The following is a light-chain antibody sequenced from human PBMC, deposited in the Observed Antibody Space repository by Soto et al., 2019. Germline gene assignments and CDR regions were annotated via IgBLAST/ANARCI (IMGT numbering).Light chain of an antibody. Sequence: QSVLTQPASVSGSPGQSITISCTGSSSDIGAYDYVSWYQQRPVKAPKLMIFDVTNRPSGVSDRFSGSKSGNTASLTISGLQTEDEADYYCISYTSSSTPYVFGTGTKVTVL. CDR3: ISYTSSSTPYV. J-gene: IGLJ1*01. V-gene: IGLV2-14*01. CDR1: SSDIGAYDY. CDR2: DVT.